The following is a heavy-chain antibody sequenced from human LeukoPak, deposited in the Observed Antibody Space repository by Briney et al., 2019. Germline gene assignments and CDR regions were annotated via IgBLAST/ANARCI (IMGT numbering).Heavy chain of an antibody. CDR3: AGFTPAVDY. J-gene: IGHJ4*02. D-gene: IGHD3-10*01. CDR2: IYHSGGT. V-gene: IGHV4-38-2*01. Sequence: PSETLSLTCAVSGYSISSGHYWGWIRQPPGKRLEWIGSIYHSGGTYYNPSLKSRVTISVDTSKNQFSLKMKSVTAADTAVYYCAGFTPAVDYCSQGTLVTVSS. CDR1: GYSISSGHY.